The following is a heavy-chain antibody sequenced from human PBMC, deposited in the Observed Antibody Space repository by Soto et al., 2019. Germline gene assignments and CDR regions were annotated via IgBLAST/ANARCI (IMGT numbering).Heavy chain of an antibody. CDR3: ARKACSGYYCDYFDY. CDR1: GYTFTSYY. Sequence: ASVKVSCKASGYTFTSYYMHWVRQAPGQGLEWMGIINPSGGSTSYAQKFQGRVTMTRDTSTSTVYMELSSLRSEDTAVYYCARKACSGYYCDYFDYWGQGTLVTVSS. V-gene: IGHV1-46*01. D-gene: IGHD3-22*01. J-gene: IGHJ4*02. CDR2: INPSGGST.